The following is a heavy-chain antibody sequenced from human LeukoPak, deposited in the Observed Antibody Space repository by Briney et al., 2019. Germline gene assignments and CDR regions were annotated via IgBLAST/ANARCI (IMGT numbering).Heavy chain of an antibody. J-gene: IGHJ4*02. CDR2: MNPNSGNT. CDR3: ARGRAIFGVAVYYFDY. V-gene: IGHV1-8*01. D-gene: IGHD3-3*01. CDR1: GYTFTSYD. Sequence: ASVKVSCKASGYTFTSYDINWVRQATGQGLEWMGWMNPNSGNTGYAQKFQGRVTMTRNTSISTAYMELGSLRSEDTAVYYCARGRAIFGVAVYYFDYWGQGTLVTVSS.